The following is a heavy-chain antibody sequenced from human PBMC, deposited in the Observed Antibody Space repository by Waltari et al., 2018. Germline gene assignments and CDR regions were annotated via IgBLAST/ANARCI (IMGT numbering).Heavy chain of an antibody. CDR3: ARAGYYYDSSGYYVSD. V-gene: IGHV4-34*01. Sequence: QVQLQQWGAGLLKPSETLSLTCAVYGGSFSGYYWSWIRQPPGKGLEWIGEINHRGSTNYNPSLKSRVTISVDTSKNQFSLKLSSVTAADTAVYYCARAGYYYDSSGYYVSDWGQGTLVTVSS. D-gene: IGHD3-22*01. J-gene: IGHJ4*02. CDR1: GGSFSGYY. CDR2: INHRGST.